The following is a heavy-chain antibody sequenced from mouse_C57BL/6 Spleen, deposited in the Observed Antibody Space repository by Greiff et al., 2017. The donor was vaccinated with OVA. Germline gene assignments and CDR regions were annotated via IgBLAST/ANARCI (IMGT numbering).Heavy chain of an antibody. D-gene: IGHD2-1*01. CDR1: GYSITSGYY. CDR2: ISYDGSN. CDR3: ARGEGNPYFDY. Sequence: EVQLVESGPGLVKPSQSLSLTCSVTGYSITSGYYWNWIRQFPGNKLEWMGYISYDGSNNYNPSLKNRISITRDTSKNQFFLKLNSVTTEDTATYYCARGEGNPYFDYWGQGTTLTVSS. V-gene: IGHV3-6*01. J-gene: IGHJ2*01.